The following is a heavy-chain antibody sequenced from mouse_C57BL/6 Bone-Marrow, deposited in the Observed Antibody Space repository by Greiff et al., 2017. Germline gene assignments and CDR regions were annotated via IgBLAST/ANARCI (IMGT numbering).Heavy chain of an antibody. Sequence: VQLQQSGAELVKPGASVKLSCKASGYTFTEYTIHWVKQRSGQGLEWIGWFYPGSGSIKYNEKFKDKATLTADKSSSTVYMELSRFTSEDSAVYFCARHEGIYSNYLYWYFDVWGTGTTVTVSS. CDR1: GYTFTEYT. J-gene: IGHJ1*03. CDR2: FYPGSGSI. D-gene: IGHD2-5*01. CDR3: ARHEGIYSNYLYWYFDV. V-gene: IGHV1-62-2*01.